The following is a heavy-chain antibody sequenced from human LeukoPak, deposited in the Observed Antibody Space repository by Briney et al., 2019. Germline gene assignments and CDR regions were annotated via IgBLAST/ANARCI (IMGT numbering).Heavy chain of an antibody. J-gene: IGHJ3*02. CDR1: GYTFTSYG. CDR2: ISAYNGNT. V-gene: IGHV1-18*01. Sequence: ASVKVSCKASGYTFTSYGISWARQAPGQGLEWMGWISAYNGNTNYAQNLQGRVTMTTDTSTSTAYMELRSLRSDDTAVYYCARDQPYYGDHLYAFDIWGQGTMVTVSS. CDR3: ARDQPYYGDHLYAFDI. D-gene: IGHD3-10*01.